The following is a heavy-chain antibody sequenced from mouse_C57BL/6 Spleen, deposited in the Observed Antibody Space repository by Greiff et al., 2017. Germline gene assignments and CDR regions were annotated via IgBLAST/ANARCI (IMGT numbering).Heavy chain of an antibody. J-gene: IGHJ4*01. CDR2: IYPRDGST. Sequence: QVQLQQSDAELVKPGASVKISCKVSGYTFTDHTIHWMKQRPEQGLEWIGYIYPRDGSTKYNEQFKGKAPLTADKSSSTAYMQLNSLTSEDSAVYFCAREGGYYYGSSWGDYWGQGTSVTVSS. CDR1: GYTFTDHT. CDR3: AREGGYYYGSSWGDY. V-gene: IGHV1-78*01. D-gene: IGHD1-1*01.